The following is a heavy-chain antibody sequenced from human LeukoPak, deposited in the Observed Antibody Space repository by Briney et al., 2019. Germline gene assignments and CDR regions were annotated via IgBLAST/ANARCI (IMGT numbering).Heavy chain of an antibody. Sequence: SETLSLTCTVSGGSINSYYWSWIRQPPGKGLEWIGYIYYTGNTRYNPSLKSRVTISVDTSKNQFSLKLSSVTAADTAVYYCAREDSSGYNDYWGQGTLVTVSS. CDR3: AREDSSGYNDY. CDR2: IYYTGNT. J-gene: IGHJ4*02. D-gene: IGHD3-22*01. CDR1: GGSINSYY. V-gene: IGHV4-59*01.